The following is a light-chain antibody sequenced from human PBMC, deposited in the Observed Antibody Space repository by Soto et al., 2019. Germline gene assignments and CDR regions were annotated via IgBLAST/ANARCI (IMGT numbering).Light chain of an antibody. J-gene: IGKJ1*01. CDR2: AAS. CDR1: QSISSN. V-gene: IGKV3-15*01. Sequence: EIVMTQSPATLSVSPGERATLSCRASQSISSNLAWYQQKPGQAPRLLIYAASTRATGVSARFSGSGSGTEFTLTISSLQSEDFAVYYCQQYNNWPPTWTFGQGTKVDI. CDR3: QQYNNWPPTWT.